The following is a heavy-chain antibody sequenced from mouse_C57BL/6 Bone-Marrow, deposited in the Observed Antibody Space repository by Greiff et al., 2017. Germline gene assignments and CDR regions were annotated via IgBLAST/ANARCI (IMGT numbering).Heavy chain of an antibody. V-gene: IGHV5-6*01. Sequence: EVMLVESGGDLVKPGGSLKLSCAASGFTFSSYGMSWVRQTPDKRLEWVATISSGGSYTYYPDSVKGRFTISRDNAKNTLYLQMSSLKSEYTAMYYCARQPHWGQGTLVTVSA. CDR2: ISSGGSYT. J-gene: IGHJ3*01. CDR1: GFTFSSYG. CDR3: ARQPH.